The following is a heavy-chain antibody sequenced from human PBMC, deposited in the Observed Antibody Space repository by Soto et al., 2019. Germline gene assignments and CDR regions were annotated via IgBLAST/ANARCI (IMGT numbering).Heavy chain of an antibody. V-gene: IGHV3-30*16. Sequence: PEVSLRLSFAASGFIFGSYAMNWVRQVPGKGPEWVAVLSTDGSTPYYADSVRGRFTISRDNSKSTLFLQMNSLRPEGTAIYFCAKSYDLWSPYLSFGDQRDPWGQGTLVTVSS. CDR2: LSTDGSTP. CDR3: AKSYDLWSPYLSFGDQRDP. CDR1: GFIFGSYA. J-gene: IGHJ5*02. D-gene: IGHD3-3*01.